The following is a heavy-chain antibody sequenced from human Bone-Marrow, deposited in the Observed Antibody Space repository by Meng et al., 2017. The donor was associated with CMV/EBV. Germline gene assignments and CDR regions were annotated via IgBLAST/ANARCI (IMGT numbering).Heavy chain of an antibody. Sequence: SETLSLTCTVSGGSISNYYWSWIRQPPGKRLEWIGYIHYSGTTNYNPSLKSRVTISVDRSKNQFSLKVNSVTAADTAVYYCARGYSSSWPFDYWGQGTRVTVSS. CDR3: ARGYSSSWPFDY. J-gene: IGHJ4*02. D-gene: IGHD6-13*01. CDR2: IHYSGTT. CDR1: GGSISNYY. V-gene: IGHV4-59*01.